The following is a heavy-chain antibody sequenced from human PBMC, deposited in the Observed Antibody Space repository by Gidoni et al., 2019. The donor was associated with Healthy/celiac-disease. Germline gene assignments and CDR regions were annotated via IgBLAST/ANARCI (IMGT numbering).Heavy chain of an antibody. Sequence: QAPLGPYWPELKKPVTSVTLSCRASGSTFTGYYVHWVRQAPGQGLEWMGWINPNKGGTHYAQKFQGRVTMTRDTSISTAFMDLSRLRSDDTAVYYCARAMGYYDSRTHYGLGYWGQGSLVTVSS. CDR3: ARAMGYYDSRTHYGLGY. CDR1: GSTFTGYY. V-gene: IGHV1-2*02. CDR2: INPNKGGT. J-gene: IGHJ4*02. D-gene: IGHD3-22*01.